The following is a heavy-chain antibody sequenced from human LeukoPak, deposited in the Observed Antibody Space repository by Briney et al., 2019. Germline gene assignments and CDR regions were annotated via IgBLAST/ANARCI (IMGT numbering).Heavy chain of an antibody. J-gene: IGHJ4*02. CDR1: GFTFSSYA. CDR3: AKDGPYSGSYYYYFDF. V-gene: IGHV3-30*02. Sequence: GGSLRLSCAASGFTFSSYAMSWVRQAPGKGLEWVAFIRYDGSNKYYADSVKGPFTISRDNSKNTLYLQMNSLGVEDTAVYYCAKDGPYSGSYYYYFDFWGQGTLVTVSS. D-gene: IGHD1-26*01. CDR2: IRYDGSNK.